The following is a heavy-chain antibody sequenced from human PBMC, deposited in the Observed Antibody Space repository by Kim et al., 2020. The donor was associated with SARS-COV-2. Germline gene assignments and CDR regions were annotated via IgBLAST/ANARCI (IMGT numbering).Heavy chain of an antibody. CDR1: GGSISSSSYY. D-gene: IGHD3-22*01. J-gene: IGHJ4*02. V-gene: IGHV4-39*01. CDR3: ARLDSSQPGGFDY. CDR2: IYYSGST. Sequence: SETLSLTCTVSGGSISSSSYYWGWIRQPPGKGLEWIGSIYYSGSTYYNPSLKSRVTISVDTSKNQFSLKLSSVTAADTAVYYCARLDSSQPGGFDYWGQGTLVTVSS.